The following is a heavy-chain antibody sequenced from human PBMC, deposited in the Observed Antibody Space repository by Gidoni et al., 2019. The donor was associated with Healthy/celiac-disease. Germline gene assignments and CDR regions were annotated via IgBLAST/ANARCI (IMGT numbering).Heavy chain of an antibody. Sequence: EVQLVASGGGLVQPGGSLRLSCAASGFTFSSYSMNWVRQAPGKGLEWVSYISSSSSTIYYADSVKGRFTISRDNAKNSLYLQMNSLRAEDTAVYYCASVGDSSGYPFDYWGQGTLVTVSS. V-gene: IGHV3-48*01. CDR3: ASVGDSSGYPFDY. D-gene: IGHD3-22*01. CDR2: ISSSSSTI. CDR1: GFTFSSYS. J-gene: IGHJ4*02.